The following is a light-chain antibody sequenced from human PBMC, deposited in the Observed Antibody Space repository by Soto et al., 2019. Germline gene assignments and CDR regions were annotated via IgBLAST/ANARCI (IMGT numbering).Light chain of an antibody. Sequence: EIVMTQSPDTLSLSPGERATLSCRASEVVTTNLAWYQQKPGQAPRLLIYDASTRAAGIPARFSGSGSGTEFTLTISSLQSEDFAVYYCQQYSNWPPITFGQGTRLVI. CDR3: QQYSNWPPIT. CDR1: EVVTTN. V-gene: IGKV3-15*01. J-gene: IGKJ5*01. CDR2: DAS.